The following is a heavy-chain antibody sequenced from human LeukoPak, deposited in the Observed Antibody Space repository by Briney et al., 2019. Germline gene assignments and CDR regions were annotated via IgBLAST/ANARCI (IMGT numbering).Heavy chain of an antibody. Sequence: PSETLSLTCTVSVGSLSSDYWSWIRHPPGKGREWSGHIYYSWSTNYNPSLKSRVSISADTTTNPFSLKLSSVTAADTAVYYCARRVDDYHYYMDVWGTGTTVTVSS. CDR1: VGSLSSDY. V-gene: IGHV4-59*01. J-gene: IGHJ6*03. CDR2: IYYSWST. CDR3: ARRVDDYHYYMDV.